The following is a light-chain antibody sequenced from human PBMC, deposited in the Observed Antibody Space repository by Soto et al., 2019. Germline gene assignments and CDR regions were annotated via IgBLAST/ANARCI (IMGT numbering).Light chain of an antibody. CDR3: QQSYSTPLT. Sequence: DIQMTQSPSSLSASVGDRVTITCRASQSISNYLNWYQQKPGKDPKLMIDAASSLQGDVPSRSSGSESGTEFTLTISSLPPDDFPSYFSQQSYSTPLTCGRGTRVN. CDR1: QSISNY. CDR2: AAS. V-gene: IGKV1-39*01. J-gene: IGKJ3*01.